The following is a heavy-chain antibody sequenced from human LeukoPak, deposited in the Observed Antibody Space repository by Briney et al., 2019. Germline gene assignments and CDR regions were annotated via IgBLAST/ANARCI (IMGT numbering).Heavy chain of an antibody. D-gene: IGHD2/OR15-2a*01. Sequence: SETLSLTCAVYGGSFSGYSGGWFPRPQGKGRRWFGEINHSGSTNYNPSLKSRVTISVDTSKNQFSLKLSSVTAADTAVYYCARRPRKNSALDVWGKGTTVTVSS. CDR1: GGSFSGYS. J-gene: IGHJ6*04. V-gene: IGHV4-34*01. CDR3: ARRPRKNSALDV. CDR2: INHSGST.